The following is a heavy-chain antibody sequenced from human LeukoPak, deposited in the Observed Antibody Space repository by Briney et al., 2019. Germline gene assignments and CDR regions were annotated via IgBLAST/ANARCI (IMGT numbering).Heavy chain of an antibody. CDR3: ARGQADCSSTSCYHGY. CDR2: IIPIFGTA. V-gene: IGHV1-69*06. J-gene: IGHJ4*02. Sequence: GGSVKVSCKASGGTFSSYAISWVRQAPGQGLEWMGGIIPIFGTANYAQKFQGRVTITADKSTTTAYMELSSLRSEDTAVYYCARGQADCSSTSCYHGYWGQGTLVTVSS. CDR1: GGTFSSYA. D-gene: IGHD2-2*01.